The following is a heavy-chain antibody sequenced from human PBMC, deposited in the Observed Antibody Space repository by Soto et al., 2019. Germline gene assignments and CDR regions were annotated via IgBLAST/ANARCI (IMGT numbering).Heavy chain of an antibody. CDR3: ARGTPYVDTAMVLYYFDY. V-gene: IGHV4-31*03. Sequence: SETLSLTCTFSGCSITSGGYYWSWIRQHPGKGLEWIGYIYYSGSTYYNPSLKSRVTISVDTSKNQFSLKLSSVTAADTAVYYCARGTPYVDTAMVLYYFDYWGQGTLVTVSS. D-gene: IGHD5-18*01. J-gene: IGHJ4*02. CDR2: IYYSGST. CDR1: GCSITSGGYY.